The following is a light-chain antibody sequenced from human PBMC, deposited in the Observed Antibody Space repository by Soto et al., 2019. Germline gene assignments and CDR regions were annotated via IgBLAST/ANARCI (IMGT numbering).Light chain of an antibody. Sequence: ETVVTQSPVTLSVSPGEGATLSCRTSQSVGHNLAWYQQKPGQAPRPLIYGASTRITGVPARFSGSGSVTDFTLTITSLLSDDFAVYYCLQYGNWPEYTFGQGTKVQIK. CDR2: GAS. CDR3: LQYGNWPEYT. V-gene: IGKV3-15*01. CDR1: QSVGHN. J-gene: IGKJ2*01.